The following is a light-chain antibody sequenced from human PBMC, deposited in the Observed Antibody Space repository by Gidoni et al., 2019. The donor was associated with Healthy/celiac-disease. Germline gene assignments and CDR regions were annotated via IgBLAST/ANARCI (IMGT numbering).Light chain of an antibody. J-gene: IGKJ4*01. CDR1: QSVTIY. V-gene: IGKV3-11*01. CDR2: DAS. Sequence: EIVLTQSPATLSLSPGETATLACSASQSVTIYLAWYKQQPGQAPRLPIYDASNRATGIPARCSGSGSGTDFTLTISSLEAEDFAFYYRQQRSHWLTFGGGTKVEIK. CDR3: QQRSHWLT.